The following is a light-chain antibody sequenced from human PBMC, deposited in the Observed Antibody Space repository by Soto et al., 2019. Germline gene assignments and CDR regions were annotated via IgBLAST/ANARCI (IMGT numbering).Light chain of an antibody. CDR1: QSVSNNY. CDR3: QQYGSSPET. J-gene: IGKJ1*01. CDR2: GAS. V-gene: IGKV3-20*01. Sequence: ALTGAAVTLSVCLWESASVSCRASQSVSNNYLAWYQQKPGQAPRLLIYGASSRATGIPDRFSGRGSGRDFTLTISRLEPEDFAVYYCQQYGSSPETFGQGTKVDIK.